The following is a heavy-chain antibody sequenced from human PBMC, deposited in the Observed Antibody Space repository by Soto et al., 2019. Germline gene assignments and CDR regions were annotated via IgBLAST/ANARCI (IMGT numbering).Heavy chain of an antibody. CDR3: AVGTNDYADYDSYYYYGMDV. V-gene: IGHV4-4*02. J-gene: IGHJ6*02. CDR2: IYHSGST. D-gene: IGHD4-17*01. CDR1: GGSISSSNW. Sequence: QVQLQESGPGLVKPSGTLSLTCAVSGGSISSSNWWSWVRQPPGKGLEWIGEIYHSGSTNYNPSLKSRVTISVDKYKNQFFLRLGSVIAADTAVYYCAVGTNDYADYDSYYYYGMDVWGQGTTVTVSS.